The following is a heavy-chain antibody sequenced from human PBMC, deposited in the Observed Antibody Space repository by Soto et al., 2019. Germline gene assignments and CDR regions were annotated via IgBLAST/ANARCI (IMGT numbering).Heavy chain of an antibody. CDR3: ARGGTIFGVVIIDYGMDV. J-gene: IGHJ6*02. V-gene: IGHV3-30-3*01. CDR1: GFTFSSYA. CDR2: ISYDGSNK. D-gene: IGHD3-3*01. Sequence: PGGSLRLSCAASGFTFSSYAMHWVRQAPGKGLEWVAVISYDGSNKYYADSVKGRFTISRDNSKNTLYLQMNSLRAEDTAVYYCARGGTIFGVVIIDYGMDVWGQGTTVTVSS.